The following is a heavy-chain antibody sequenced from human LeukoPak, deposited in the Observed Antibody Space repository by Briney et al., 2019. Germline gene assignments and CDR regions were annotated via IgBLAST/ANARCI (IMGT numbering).Heavy chain of an antibody. CDR1: GFTLSSYE. J-gene: IGHJ4*02. Sequence: QPGGSLRLSCAASGFTLSSYEMNWVRQAPGEGLEWVSYISSSGSTIYYADSVKGRFTISRDNAKNSLYLQMNSLRAEDTAVYYCARDSPLDYWGQGTLVTVSS. CDR3: ARDSPLDY. CDR2: ISSSGSTI. V-gene: IGHV3-48*03.